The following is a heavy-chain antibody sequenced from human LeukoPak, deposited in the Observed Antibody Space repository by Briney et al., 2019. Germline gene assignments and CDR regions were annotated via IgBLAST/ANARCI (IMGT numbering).Heavy chain of an antibody. CDR2: ISSSSSYI. J-gene: IGHJ4*02. CDR3: ARDGYSSSWFDY. V-gene: IGHV3-21*01. D-gene: IGHD6-13*01. Sequence: GGSLRLSCAASGFTFSSYSMNWVRQAPGKGLEWVSSISSSSSYIYYADSVKGRFSISRDNAKNSLYLQMNSLRAEDTAVYYCARDGYSSSWFDYWGQGTLVTVSS. CDR1: GFTFSSYS.